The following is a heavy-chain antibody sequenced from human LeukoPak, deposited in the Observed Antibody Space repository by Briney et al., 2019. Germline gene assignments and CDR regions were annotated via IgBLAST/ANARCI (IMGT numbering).Heavy chain of an antibody. Sequence: PSETLSLTCTVSGSSINNNFCTWIRQPPGKGLEWIGYIYSSGSASYNPSIKSRVIISGDTSKNQISLKLTSVTAADTAVYFCARHRHYYDTWGRGTLVTVSS. D-gene: IGHD3-22*01. V-gene: IGHV4-59*08. J-gene: IGHJ4*01. CDR2: IYSSGSA. CDR3: ARHRHYYDT. CDR1: GSSINNNF.